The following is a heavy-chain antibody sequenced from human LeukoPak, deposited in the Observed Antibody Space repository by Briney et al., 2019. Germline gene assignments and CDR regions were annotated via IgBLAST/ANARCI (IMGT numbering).Heavy chain of an antibody. J-gene: IGHJ6*02. V-gene: IGHV1-2*02. D-gene: IGHD2-15*01. CDR1: GYTFTDYY. CDR3: ARAKYCSGGSCYSYYYYRMDV. Sequence: ASVNVSCKASGYTFTDYYMHWVRQAPGQGLEWMGWINPNSGGTNYAQKFQGRVTMTRDTSISTAYMELSRLRSDDTAVYYCARAKYCSGGSCYSYYYYRMDVCGQGTTVTVSS. CDR2: INPNSGGT.